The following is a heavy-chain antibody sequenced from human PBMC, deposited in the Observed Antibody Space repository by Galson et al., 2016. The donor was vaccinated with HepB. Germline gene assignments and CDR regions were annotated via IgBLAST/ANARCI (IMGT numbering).Heavy chain of an antibody. CDR3: ANLQVGAITKGFEI. V-gene: IGHV4-39*01. CDR1: GGSISNRSYF. CDR2: IYYSGKT. Sequence: SETLSLTCNVSGGSISNRSYFWAWILQPPGKGLEWIATIYYSGKTYYSPSLQSRVTISVDTSKNQFSLILTSVSAADTAVYYCANLQVGAITKGFEIWGQGTMVTVSS. J-gene: IGHJ3*02. D-gene: IGHD1-26*01.